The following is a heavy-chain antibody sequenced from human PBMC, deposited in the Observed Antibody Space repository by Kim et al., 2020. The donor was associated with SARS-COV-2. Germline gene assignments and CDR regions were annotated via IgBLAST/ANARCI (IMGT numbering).Heavy chain of an antibody. V-gene: IGHV4-34*01. J-gene: IGHJ5*02. Sequence: SETLSLICAVYGGSFSGYYWSWIRQPPGKGLEWIGEINHSGSTNYNPSLKSRVTISVDTSKNQFSLKLISVTAADTAVYYCARSNYSSSWYGAHNWFDPWGQGTLVAVSS. D-gene: IGHD6-13*01. CDR1: GGSFSGYY. CDR3: ARSNYSSSWYGAHNWFDP. CDR2: INHSGST.